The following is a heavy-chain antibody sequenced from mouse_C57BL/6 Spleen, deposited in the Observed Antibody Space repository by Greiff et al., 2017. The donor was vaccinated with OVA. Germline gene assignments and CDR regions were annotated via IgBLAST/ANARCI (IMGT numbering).Heavy chain of an antibody. V-gene: IGHV1-19*01. CDR3: ARRLRGEDYYYGSSYFDY. Sequence: EVQLQQSGPVLVKPGASVKMSCKASGYTFTDYYMNWVKQSHGKSLEWIGVINPYNGGTSYNQKFKGKATLTVDKSSSTAYMELNSLTSEDSAVYYCARRLRGEDYYYGSSYFDYWGQGTTLTVSS. CDR2: INPYNGGT. CDR1: GYTFTDYY. J-gene: IGHJ2*01. D-gene: IGHD1-1*01.